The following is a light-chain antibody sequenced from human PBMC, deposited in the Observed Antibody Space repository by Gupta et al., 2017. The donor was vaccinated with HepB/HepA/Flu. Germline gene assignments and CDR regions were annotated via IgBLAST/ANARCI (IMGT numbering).Light chain of an antibody. J-gene: IGLJ2*01. CDR1: SSDVGGYNY. Sequence: QSALTQPRSVSGSPGPSVTISCTGTSSDVGGYNYVSWYQQHPGKAPKLMIYDVSKRPAGVPDRFSGSKSGNTASLTISGLKAEEEADYYGCSYAGSYTVLFGGGTKLTVL. CDR2: DVS. CDR3: CSYAGSYTVL. V-gene: IGLV2-11*01.